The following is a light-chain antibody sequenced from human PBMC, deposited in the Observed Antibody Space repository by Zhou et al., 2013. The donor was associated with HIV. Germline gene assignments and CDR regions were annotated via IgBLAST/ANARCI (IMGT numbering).Light chain of an antibody. CDR2: DAS. CDR1: QGIRND. V-gene: IGKV1-33*01. CDR3: QEYAKLPYT. J-gene: IGKJ2*01. Sequence: DIQMTQSPSSLSASVGDRVTITCRASQGIRNDLGWYQQKPGKAPKRLIYDASNLERGVPSRFSGSGSGTDFTFTITSLKPEDIATYYCQEYAKLPYTFGQGTKLEIK.